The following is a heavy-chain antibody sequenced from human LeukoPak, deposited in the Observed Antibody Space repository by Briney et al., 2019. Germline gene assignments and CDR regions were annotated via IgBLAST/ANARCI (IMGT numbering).Heavy chain of an antibody. CDR1: GFTFSSYA. Sequence: PGGSLRLSCAASGFTFSSYAMSWVRQAPGKGLEWVSGINDGGDSTYYADSVKGRFTISRDNSKNTLYLQMNSLRAEDTAVYCCASAGTRISFDYWGQGTLVTVSS. CDR2: INDGGDST. J-gene: IGHJ4*02. D-gene: IGHD6-13*01. CDR3: ASAGTRISFDY. V-gene: IGHV3-23*01.